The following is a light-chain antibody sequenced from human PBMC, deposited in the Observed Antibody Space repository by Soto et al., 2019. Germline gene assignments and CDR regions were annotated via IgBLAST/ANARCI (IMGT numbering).Light chain of an antibody. V-gene: IGKV3-15*01. CDR2: GAS. CDR3: QQYNNWPPYT. J-gene: IGKJ2*01. Sequence: EIVMTQSPATLSVSPGERATLSCRASQSVSSNLAWYQQKPGQAPRLLIYGASTRATAIPARFSGSGSGTEFTITISSLQSEDFAVYYCQQYNNWPPYTFGQGTKVEIK. CDR1: QSVSSN.